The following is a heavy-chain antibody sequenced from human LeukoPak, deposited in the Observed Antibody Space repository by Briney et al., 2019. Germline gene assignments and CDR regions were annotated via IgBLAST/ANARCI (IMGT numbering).Heavy chain of an antibody. D-gene: IGHD1-26*01. CDR3: AKKAQYNGNYPLDY. CDR1: GFTFTSYS. CDR2: TSDRGDYT. V-gene: IGHV3-23*01. J-gene: IGHJ4*02. Sequence: GGSLRLSCAASGFTFTSYSMSWVRQAPGKGLEWVSGTSDRGDYTYYADSVEGRFTISRDNSKNTLYLQMNSLRAEDTALYFCAKKAQYNGNYPLDYWGQGTLVTVSS.